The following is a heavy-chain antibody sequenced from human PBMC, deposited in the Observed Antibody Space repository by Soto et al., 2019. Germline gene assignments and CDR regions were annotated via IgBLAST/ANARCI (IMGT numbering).Heavy chain of an antibody. Sequence: QLQLVQSGAEVREPGSSVKVSCKASGGTFSSYTGIWVRQAPGQGLEWMGGITPTLNIAKYAEKFQSRVTITADESTSTVNMHLSSLRSEDTAVYFCAIGYYSGSNQSSFDYGGQGTLVAVSS. CDR3: AIGYYSGSNQSSFDY. CDR1: GGTFSSYT. CDR2: ITPTLNIA. D-gene: IGHD1-26*01. J-gene: IGHJ4*02. V-gene: IGHV1-69*01.